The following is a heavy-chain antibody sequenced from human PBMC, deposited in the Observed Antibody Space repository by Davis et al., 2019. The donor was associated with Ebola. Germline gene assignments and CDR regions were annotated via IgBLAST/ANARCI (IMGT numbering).Heavy chain of an antibody. V-gene: IGHV4-34*01. CDR1: GGSFSGYY. J-gene: IGHJ5*02. D-gene: IGHD2-21*02. CDR3: ARTTLTSISNAGLGYNFFAP. Sequence: MPGGSLRLSCTIYGGSFSGYYWSWIRQPPGKGLEWLGDVRHSGYSNYNPSLKSRVTMLVDMSKNQFSLTLTSVSAADTAVYYRARTTLTSISNAGLGYNFFAPWGQGTLVTVSS. CDR2: VRHSGYS.